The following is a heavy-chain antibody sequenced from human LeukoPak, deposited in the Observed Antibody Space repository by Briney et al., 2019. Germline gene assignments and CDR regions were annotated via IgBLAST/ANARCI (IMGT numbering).Heavy chain of an antibody. J-gene: IGHJ4*02. Sequence: SETLSLTCTVSGGSISGTSYYWGWIRQPPGKGLEWNGNIYYSGTSYYNPSLKSRVTISVDTSKNQFSLKLSSVTAADTAVYFCARTQANWGFGAFDYWGQGTLLTVSS. V-gene: IGHV4-39*01. CDR3: ARTQANWGFGAFDY. D-gene: IGHD7-27*01. CDR1: GGSISGTSYY. CDR2: IYYSGTS.